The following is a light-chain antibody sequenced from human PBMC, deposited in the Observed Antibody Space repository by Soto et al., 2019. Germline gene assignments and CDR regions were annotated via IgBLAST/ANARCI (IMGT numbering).Light chain of an antibody. CDR1: QSISAW. V-gene: IGKV1-5*03. Sequence: ASQSISAWLAWYQQKPGKAPRLLIYKASTFEIGVPSRFSGSGSGTEFTLTISSLQPDDVAIYYCQQYNGYSWTFGQGTKVDIK. CDR3: QQYNGYSWT. J-gene: IGKJ1*01. CDR2: KAS.